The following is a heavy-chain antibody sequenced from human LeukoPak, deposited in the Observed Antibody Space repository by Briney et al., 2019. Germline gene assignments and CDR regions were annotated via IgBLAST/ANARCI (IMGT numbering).Heavy chain of an antibody. CDR2: FLSDGRI. CDR3: GSYRRAYDI. Sequence: PGGSLRLSCAASGLTVSSTSMTWVRQAPGKGLEWVSDFLSDGRIYYADSVKGLFTISKDNSQNTVNLQMDNLRAEDTATYYCGSYRRAYDIWGQGTVVTVAS. CDR1: GLTVSSTS. D-gene: IGHD1-26*01. J-gene: IGHJ3*02. V-gene: IGHV3-53*01.